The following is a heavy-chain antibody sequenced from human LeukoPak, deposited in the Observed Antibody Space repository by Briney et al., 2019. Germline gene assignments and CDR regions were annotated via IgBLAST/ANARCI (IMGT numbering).Heavy chain of an antibody. CDR3: ARVYGIWFRWFDP. CDR2: IYYSGST. V-gene: IGHV4-59*01. Sequence: PSETLSLTCTVSGGSISSYYWSWIRQPPGKGLEWIGYIYYSGSTNYNPSLKSRVTIPVDTSKNQFSLKLSSVTAADTAVYYCARVYGIWFRWFDPWGQGTLVTVSS. J-gene: IGHJ5*02. D-gene: IGHD3-10*01. CDR1: GGSISSYY.